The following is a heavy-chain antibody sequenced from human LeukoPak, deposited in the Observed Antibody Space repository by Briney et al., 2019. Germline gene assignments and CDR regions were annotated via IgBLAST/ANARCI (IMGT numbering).Heavy chain of an antibody. J-gene: IGHJ3*02. CDR2: IYYSGST. V-gene: IGHV4-59*01. Sequence: PSETLSLTCTVSGGSISSYYWSWIRQPPGKGLEWIGYIYYSGSTNYNPSLKSRVTISVDTSKNQFSLKLSSVTAADTAVYYCARRGISSSDAFDIWGQGTMATVSS. CDR3: ARRGISSSDAFDI. D-gene: IGHD6-6*01. CDR1: GGSISSYY.